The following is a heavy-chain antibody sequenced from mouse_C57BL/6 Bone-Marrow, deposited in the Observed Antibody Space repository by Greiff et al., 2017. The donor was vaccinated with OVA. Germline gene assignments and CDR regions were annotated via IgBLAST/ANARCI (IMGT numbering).Heavy chain of an antibody. V-gene: IGHV5-4*01. Sequence: DVQLVESGGGLVKPGGSLKLSCAASGFTFSSYAMSWVRQTPEKRLEWVATISDGGSYTYYPDNVKGRFTISRDNANNNLYLQMSHLKSEDTAMYYCARAGGFAYWGQGTLVTVSA. CDR1: GFTFSSYA. J-gene: IGHJ3*01. CDR2: ISDGGSYT. CDR3: ARAGGFAY.